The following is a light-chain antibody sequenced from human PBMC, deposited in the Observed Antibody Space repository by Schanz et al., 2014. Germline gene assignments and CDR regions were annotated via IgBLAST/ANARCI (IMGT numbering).Light chain of an antibody. J-gene: IGKJ4*01. CDR1: QTVLSSAHNKNF. CDR2: WAS. CDR3: QQYNNWPPLT. V-gene: IGKV4-1*01. Sequence: DIVVTQSPDSLAVSLGERATINCKSSQTVLSSAHNKNFLAWYQQKPGQPPKLLFSWASTRESGVPDRFSGAGSGTDFTLTSSRLQSEDVAVYYWQQYNNWPPLTFGGGTKVEIK.